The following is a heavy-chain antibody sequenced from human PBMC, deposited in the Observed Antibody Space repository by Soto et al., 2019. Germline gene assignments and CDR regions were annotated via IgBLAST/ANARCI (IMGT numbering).Heavy chain of an antibody. CDR1: GFSFSFYG. J-gene: IGHJ6*02. V-gene: IGHV3-33*01. D-gene: IGHD3-3*01. CDR3: ARDGTPQRFMDKNYYNYYSCMDA. CDR2: IWYDGTSK. Sequence: QMQLVESGGGVVQPGGSLRLSCGSSGFSFSFYGMHWVRQAPGKGLEWVAFIWYDGTSKFYADSVKGRFTISRDNSKTTLFLEMNSLRAEDTAVYYCARDGTPQRFMDKNYYNYYSCMDAWGQGTTVLVSS.